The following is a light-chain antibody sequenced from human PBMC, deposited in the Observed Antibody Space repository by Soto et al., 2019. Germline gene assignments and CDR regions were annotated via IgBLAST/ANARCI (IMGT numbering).Light chain of an antibody. J-gene: IGKJ1*01. CDR3: HQYAHSPLT. Sequence: EIVLTQSPGTLSLSPGERATLSCRASQSVTNNYLAWFQQKVGQTPRLLIYDASDRATGIPDRFSGSVSGTDFTLTINRLEPEDFAVYYCHQYAHSPLTFGRGTKVEIK. CDR1: QSVTNNY. V-gene: IGKV3-20*01. CDR2: DAS.